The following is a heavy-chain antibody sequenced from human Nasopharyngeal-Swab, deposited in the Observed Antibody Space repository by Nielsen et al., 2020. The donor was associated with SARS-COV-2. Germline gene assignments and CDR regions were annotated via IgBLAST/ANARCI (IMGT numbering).Heavy chain of an antibody. V-gene: IGHV1-69*06. D-gene: IGHD6-19*01. Sequence: SVKVSCKASGYTFTSYGISWVRQAPGQGLEWVGGIIPIFGTANYAQKFQGRVTITADKSTSTAYMELRSLRSEDTAVYHCASDTSSGWNEYFQHWGQGTLVTVPS. CDR3: ASDTSSGWNEYFQH. CDR1: GYTFTSYG. J-gene: IGHJ1*01. CDR2: IIPIFGTA.